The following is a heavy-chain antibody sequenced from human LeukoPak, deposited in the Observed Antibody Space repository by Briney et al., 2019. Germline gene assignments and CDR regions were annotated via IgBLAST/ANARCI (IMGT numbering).Heavy chain of an antibody. CDR1: GYTFTSYD. Sequence: GASVKVSCKASGYTFTSYDINWVRQATGQGLEWMGWMNPNSGNTGYAQKFQGRVTMTRNTSISTAYMELGSLRSEDTAVYYCARGLRAAALFNWFDPWGQGTLVTVSS. CDR3: ARGLRAAALFNWFDP. V-gene: IGHV1-8*01. J-gene: IGHJ5*02. CDR2: MNPNSGNT. D-gene: IGHD6-13*01.